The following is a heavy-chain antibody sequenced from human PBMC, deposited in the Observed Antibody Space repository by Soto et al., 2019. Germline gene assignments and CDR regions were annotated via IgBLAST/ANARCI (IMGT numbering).Heavy chain of an antibody. V-gene: IGHV3-23*01. CDR1: GFTFSSYA. Sequence: GGSLRLSCAASGFTFSSYAMSWVRQAPGNGLEWVSAICGSCGSTYYADSVKGRFTISRDNSKNTLYLQMNSLRAEDTAVYYCAKELHTSSGWSQVIYWGQGTLVTVSS. J-gene: IGHJ4*02. D-gene: IGHD6-19*01. CDR2: ICGSCGST. CDR3: AKELHTSSGWSQVIY.